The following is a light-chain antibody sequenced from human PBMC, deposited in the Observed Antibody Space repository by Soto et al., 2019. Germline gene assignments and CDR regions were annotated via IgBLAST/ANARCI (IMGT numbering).Light chain of an antibody. Sequence: EIVLTQSPGNLTLSPGERATPSCRASQSVSSSYLAWYQQKPGQAPKLLIYGASIRATGIPDRFSGSGSGTNFTLTISRLEPEDFAVYYCQQYGSTPPWTFGQGTKVEIK. CDR1: QSVSSSY. CDR3: QQYGSTPPWT. J-gene: IGKJ1*01. CDR2: GAS. V-gene: IGKV3-20*01.